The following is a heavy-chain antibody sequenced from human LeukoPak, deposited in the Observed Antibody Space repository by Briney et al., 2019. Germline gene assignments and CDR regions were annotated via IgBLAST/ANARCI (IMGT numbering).Heavy chain of an antibody. CDR1: GFSFDDYA. CDR2: ISGSGGST. CDR3: AKDSSDYYDSSYFDY. Sequence: GGSLRLSCAASGFSFDDYARHWVRQAPGKGLEWVSGISGSGGSTYYADSVKGRFTISRDNSKNTLYLQMNSLRAEDTAVYYCAKDSSDYYDSSYFDYWGQGTLVTVSS. V-gene: IGHV3-23*01. D-gene: IGHD3-22*01. J-gene: IGHJ4*02.